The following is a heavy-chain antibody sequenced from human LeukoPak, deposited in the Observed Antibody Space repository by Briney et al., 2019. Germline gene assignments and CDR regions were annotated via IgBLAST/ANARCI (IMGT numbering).Heavy chain of an antibody. J-gene: IGHJ4*02. CDR2: INPNSGGT. V-gene: IGHV1-2*02. CDR1: GYTFTGYY. D-gene: IGHD1-26*01. CDR3: AAHRYSGSFLFDH. Sequence: GASVKVSCKASGYTFTGYYMHWVRQAPGQGLEWMGWINPNSGGTNYAQKFQGRVTMTRDTSISTAYMELSRLRSDDTAVYYCAAHRYSGSFLFDHWGQGTLVTVSS.